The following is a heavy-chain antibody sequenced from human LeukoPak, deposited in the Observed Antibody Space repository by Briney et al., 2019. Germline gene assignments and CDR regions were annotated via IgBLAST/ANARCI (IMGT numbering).Heavy chain of an antibody. Sequence: SETLSLTCAVYGGSFSGYYWSWIRQPPGKGLEWIGEINHSGSTNYNPSLKSRVTISVDTSKNQFSLKLSSGTAADTAVYYCARVGYSYGYRLFDYWGQGTLVTVSS. D-gene: IGHD5-18*01. CDR3: ARVGYSYGYRLFDY. V-gene: IGHV4-34*01. J-gene: IGHJ4*02. CDR1: GGSFSGYY. CDR2: INHSGST.